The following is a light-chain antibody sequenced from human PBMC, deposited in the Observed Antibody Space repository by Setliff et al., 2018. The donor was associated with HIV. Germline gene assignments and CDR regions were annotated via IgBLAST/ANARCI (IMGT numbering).Light chain of an antibody. J-gene: IGLJ1*01. CDR1: SSDVGGYNY. CDR2: DVT. CDR3: CSYAGSYTYI. Sequence: QSALTQPRSVSGPPGQSVTFSCTGSSSDVGGYNYVSWYQQHPGKAPKLMIYDVTKRPSGVPDRFSGSKSGNTASLTISGLQAEDEADYYCCSYAGSYTYIFGTGTKATVL. V-gene: IGLV2-11*01.